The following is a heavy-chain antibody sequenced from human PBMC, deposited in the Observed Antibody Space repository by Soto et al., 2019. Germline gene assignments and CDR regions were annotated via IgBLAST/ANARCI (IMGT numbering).Heavy chain of an antibody. V-gene: IGHV1-69*13. Sequence: AVKVSCKASGGTLSDYAVSWVRQARGQGLEWMGGIMPTVDSANYAQKFQGRLTITADESTSTANMELSSLTSDDTAIYYCAVAAVREILTEQSSGMAVWGQGTTVTVSS. CDR3: AVAAVREILTEQSSGMAV. D-gene: IGHD3-10*01. J-gene: IGHJ6*02. CDR2: IMPTVDSA. CDR1: GGTLSDYA.